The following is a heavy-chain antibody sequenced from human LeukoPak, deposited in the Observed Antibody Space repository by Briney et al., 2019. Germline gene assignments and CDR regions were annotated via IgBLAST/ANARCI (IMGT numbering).Heavy chain of an antibody. D-gene: IGHD2-2*01. J-gene: IGHJ5*02. CDR3: ARHSGARDIVVVPAAWWFDP. CDR1: GGSISSSSYY. Sequence: ASETLSLTCTVSGGSISSSSYYWGWIRQPPGKGLEWIGSIYHSGSTYYNPSLKSRVTISVDTSKNQFSLKLSSVTAADTAVYYCARHSGARDIVVVPAAWWFDPWGQGTLVTVSS. CDR2: IYHSGST. V-gene: IGHV4-39*01.